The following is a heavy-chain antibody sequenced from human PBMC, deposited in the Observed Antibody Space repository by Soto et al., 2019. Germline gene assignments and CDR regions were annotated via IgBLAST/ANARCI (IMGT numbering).Heavy chain of an antibody. CDR1: GFTFSSYN. J-gene: IGHJ4*02. Sequence: EVQLVESGGGLVKPGGSLRLSCTASGFTFSSYNMNWVRQAPGKGLEWVSSISSSSNYIYYADSMKGRFTFSRDNAKNSLYLQMNSLRAEDTAVYYCARENAYGDPNSFDYWGQGTLVTVSS. CDR2: ISSSSNYI. V-gene: IGHV3-21*02. CDR3: ARENAYGDPNSFDY. D-gene: IGHD4-17*01.